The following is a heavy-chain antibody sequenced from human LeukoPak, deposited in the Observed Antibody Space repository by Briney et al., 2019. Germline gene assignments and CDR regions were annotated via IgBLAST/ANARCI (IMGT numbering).Heavy chain of an antibody. CDR1: GFSLSTSGVG. CDR2: IYWDDDK. CDR3: AHRRYGSGSYYFDY. V-gene: IGHV2-5*02. J-gene: IGHJ4*02. D-gene: IGHD3-10*01. Sequence: SGPTLVKTTQTLTLTCTFSGFSLSTSGVGVGWIPQPPGKALEGLALIYWDDDKRYSPSLKSRLTITKDTSKNQVVLTMTNMDPVDTATYYCAHRRYGSGSYYFDYWGQGTLVTVSS.